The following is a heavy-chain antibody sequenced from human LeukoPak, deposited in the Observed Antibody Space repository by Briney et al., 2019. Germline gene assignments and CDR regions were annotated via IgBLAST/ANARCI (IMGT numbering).Heavy chain of an antibody. V-gene: IGHV3-11*01. D-gene: IGHD6-13*01. J-gene: IGHJ6*02. CDR2: ITSRGSTI. CDR1: GFTLSDYY. Sequence: GGSLRLSCAASGFTLSDYYLTWIRQAPGKGLEWVSYITSRGSTIYHADSVKGRFTTSRDNAKNSLYLQMNSLRAEDTAVYYCARWLRGIADEDGVDVWGQGTTVTVSS. CDR3: ARWLRGIADEDGVDV.